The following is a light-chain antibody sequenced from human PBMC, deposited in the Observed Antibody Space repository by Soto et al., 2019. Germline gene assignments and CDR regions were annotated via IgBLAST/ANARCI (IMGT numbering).Light chain of an antibody. CDR1: QSVSSN. CDR3: XQYNVWPLT. J-gene: IGKJ4*01. Sequence: EIVMTQSPATLSVSPGERATLSCRASQSVSSNLAWYQQKPGQTPKLLIYVASTSAPGIPARFSGSGSXXXXXXXXXXXXSEDXAVYXXXQYNVWPLTFGGGTKVEFK. V-gene: IGKV3-15*01. CDR2: VAS.